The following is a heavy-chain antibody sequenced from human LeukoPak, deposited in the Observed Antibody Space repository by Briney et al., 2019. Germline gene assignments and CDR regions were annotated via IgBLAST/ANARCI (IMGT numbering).Heavy chain of an antibody. D-gene: IGHD4-17*01. Sequence: GRPLRLSCAASGFTVSSNYMSWVRQAPGKGLEWVSVIYSGGSTYYADSVKGRFTISRDNSKNTLYLQMNSLRAEDTAVYYCASTFYGDSPPYWGQGTLDTVSS. CDR2: IYSGGST. CDR3: ASTFYGDSPPY. CDR1: GFTVSSNY. J-gene: IGHJ4*02. V-gene: IGHV3-66*01.